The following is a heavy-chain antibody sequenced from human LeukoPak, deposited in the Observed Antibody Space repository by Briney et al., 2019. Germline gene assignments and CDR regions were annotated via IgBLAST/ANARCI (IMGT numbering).Heavy chain of an antibody. CDR1: GGSFSGYY. CDR3: AREYYYDSSGYSGAFDI. D-gene: IGHD3-22*01. J-gene: IGHJ3*02. Sequence: SETLSLTCAVYGGSFSGYYWSWIRQPPGKGLEWIGEINHSGSTNYNPSLKSRVTISVDRSKNQFSLKLSSVTAADTAVYYCAREYYYDSSGYSGAFDIWGQGTMVTVSS. V-gene: IGHV4-34*01. CDR2: INHSGST.